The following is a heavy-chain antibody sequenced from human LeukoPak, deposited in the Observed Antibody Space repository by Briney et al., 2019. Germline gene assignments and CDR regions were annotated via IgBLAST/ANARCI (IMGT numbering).Heavy chain of an antibody. CDR3: ARASSRGVRGVIAFDY. Sequence: PGGSLRLSCAASGFTVSSNYMSWVRQAPGKGLEWVSVTYSGGSTYYADSVRGRFTISRDNSKNTLYLQMNSLRAEDTAVYYCARASSRGVRGVIAFDYWGQGTLVTVSS. CDR1: GFTVSSNY. CDR2: TYSGGST. J-gene: IGHJ4*02. V-gene: IGHV3-53*01. D-gene: IGHD3-10*01.